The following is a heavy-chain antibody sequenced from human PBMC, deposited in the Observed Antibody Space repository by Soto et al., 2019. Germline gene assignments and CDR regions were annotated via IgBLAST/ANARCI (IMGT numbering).Heavy chain of an antibody. Sequence: HPGGSLSLSCAASGFTFSSYAMSWVRQAPGKGLEWVSGISGSGGSTYYGVSVKGRFTISRDNSKNTLYLQMNSLRAEDTAVYYCAKDYGDYDYYYYYMDVWGKGTTVTVSS. CDR3: AKDYGDYDYYYYYMDV. D-gene: IGHD4-17*01. J-gene: IGHJ6*03. CDR2: ISGSGGST. CDR1: GFTFSSYA. V-gene: IGHV3-23*01.